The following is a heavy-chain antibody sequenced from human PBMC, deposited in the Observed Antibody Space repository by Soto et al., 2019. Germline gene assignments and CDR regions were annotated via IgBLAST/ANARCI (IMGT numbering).Heavy chain of an antibody. CDR3: ARSSAVITTLDYFDY. Sequence: SETLSLTCVVSGGSISSTNWWTWVRQPPGKRLEWIGEIYHNGSPTYSPSLKSRVTISVDTSKNQFSLKLSSVTAADTAVYYCARSSAVITTLDYFDYWGQGTLVTVSS. CDR1: GGSISSTNW. D-gene: IGHD3-22*01. CDR2: IYHNGSP. J-gene: IGHJ4*02. V-gene: IGHV4-4*02.